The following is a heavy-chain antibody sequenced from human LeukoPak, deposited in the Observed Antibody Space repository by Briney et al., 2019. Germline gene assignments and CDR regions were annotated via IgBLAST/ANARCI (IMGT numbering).Heavy chain of an antibody. CDR2: ISSDGYTI. Sequence: GGSLRLSCAASGFTFSNYNMNWVRQAPGKGLEWVSYISSDGYTIFYADSVQGRFTISRDNAKNSLFLQMNSLRAEDTAMHYCARPYCSSTSCTTFDDWGQGTLVTVSS. V-gene: IGHV3-48*01. CDR3: ARPYCSSTSCTTFDD. CDR1: GFTFSNYN. D-gene: IGHD2-2*01. J-gene: IGHJ4*02.